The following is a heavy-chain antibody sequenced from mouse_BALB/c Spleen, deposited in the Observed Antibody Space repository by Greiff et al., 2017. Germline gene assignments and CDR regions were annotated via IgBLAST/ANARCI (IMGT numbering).Heavy chain of an antibody. Sequence: QVQLQQPGAELVRPGASVKLSCKASGYTFTSYWINWVKQRSGQGLEWIGNIYPSDSYTNYNQKFKDKATLTVDKSSSTAYMQLSSPTSEDSAVYYCTSYDYDGVAFDYWGQGTTLTVSS. J-gene: IGHJ2*01. CDR3: TSYDYDGVAFDY. CDR1: GYTFTSYW. CDR2: IYPSDSYT. V-gene: IGHV1-69*02. D-gene: IGHD2-4*01.